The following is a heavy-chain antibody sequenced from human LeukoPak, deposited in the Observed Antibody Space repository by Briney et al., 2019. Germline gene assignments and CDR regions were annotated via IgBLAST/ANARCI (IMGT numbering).Heavy chain of an antibody. Sequence: PSETLSLTCTVSGGSISSSSYYWGWIRQPPGKGLEWIGSIYYSGSTYYNPSLKSRVTISVDTSKNQFSLKLSSVTAADTAVYYCARSSGSGWYTLFRQNWFDPWGQGTLVTVSS. J-gene: IGHJ5*02. V-gene: IGHV4-39*07. CDR2: IYYSGST. CDR3: ARSSGSGWYTLFRQNWFDP. CDR1: GGSISSSSYY. D-gene: IGHD6-19*01.